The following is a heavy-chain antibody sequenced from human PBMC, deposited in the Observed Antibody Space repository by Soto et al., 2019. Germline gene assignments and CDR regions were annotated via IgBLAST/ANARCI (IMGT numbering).Heavy chain of an antibody. J-gene: IGHJ3*02. CDR1: GGSISSSSYY. V-gene: IGHV4-39*01. D-gene: IGHD6-19*01. Sequence: SETLSLTCTVSGGSISSSSYYWGWIRQPPGKGLEWIGSIYYSGSTYYNPSLKSRVTISVDTSKNQFSLKLSSVTAADTAVYYCARPRPRSGGSKNQDAFDIWGQGTMVTVSS. CDR3: ARPRPRSGGSKNQDAFDI. CDR2: IYYSGST.